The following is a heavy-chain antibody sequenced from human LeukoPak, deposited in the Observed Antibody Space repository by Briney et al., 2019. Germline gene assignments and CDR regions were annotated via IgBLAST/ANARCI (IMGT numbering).Heavy chain of an antibody. CDR2: ISSSSSYI. V-gene: IGHV3-21*01. J-gene: IGHJ4*02. CDR1: GFTFSSYS. D-gene: IGHD1-26*01. CDR3: ARGVRRRLTLSLKRGSYLVY. Sequence: GGSLRLSCGASGFTFSSYSMNWVRQAPGKGLEWVSSISSSSSYIYYADSVKGRFTISRDNAKNSLYLQMNSLRAEDTAVYYCARGVRRRLTLSLKRGSYLVYWGQGTLVTVSS.